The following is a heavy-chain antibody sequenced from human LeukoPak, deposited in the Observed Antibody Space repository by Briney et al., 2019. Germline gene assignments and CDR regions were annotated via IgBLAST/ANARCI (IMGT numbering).Heavy chain of an antibody. CDR2: INTNTGNP. Sequence: ASVTVSFTASGYTFTIYAMNWVRQAPGQGLEWMGWINTNTGNPTYAQGFTGRFVFSFDTSVSTAYLEITTLKAEDAAIYYCARSRRVVVPSTLNSADYYYHYMDVWGKGTTVTVSS. V-gene: IGHV7-4-1*02. CDR1: GYTFTIYA. J-gene: IGHJ6*03. D-gene: IGHD2-15*01. CDR3: ARSRRVVVPSTLNSADYYYHYMDV.